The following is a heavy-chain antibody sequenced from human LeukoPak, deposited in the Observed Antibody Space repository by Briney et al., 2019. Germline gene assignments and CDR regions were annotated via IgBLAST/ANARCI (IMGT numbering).Heavy chain of an antibody. CDR2: MYSSGST. D-gene: IGHD3-10*01. CDR1: GGSIRSGDYY. CDR3: ARASGELLPYYFDY. V-gene: IGHV4-30-4*01. Sequence: SATLSLTCTVSGGSIRSGDYYWSWIRPPPGKDPEWHGCMYSSGSTYYNPSVKSRVTMSVDTSKSLCSLELSSVTAADTAVYYCARASGELLPYYFDYWGQGALVTVSS. J-gene: IGHJ4*02.